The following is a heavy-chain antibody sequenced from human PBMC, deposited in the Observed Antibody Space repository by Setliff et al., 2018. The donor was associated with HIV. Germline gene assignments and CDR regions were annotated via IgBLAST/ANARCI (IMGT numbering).Heavy chain of an antibody. CDR1: GGSISSGSYY. V-gene: IGHV4-61*02. Sequence: LSLTCTVSGGSISSGSYYWSWIRQPAGKGLQWIGRIYTSGSTDQNPSLKSRVSMSVDTSKSQFSLNLSSVTAADTAVYYCARSLDYSGSGSYYVGWFDLWGQGIPVTVS. J-gene: IGHJ5*02. CDR2: IYTSGST. CDR3: ARSLDYSGSGSYYVGWFDL. D-gene: IGHD3-10*01.